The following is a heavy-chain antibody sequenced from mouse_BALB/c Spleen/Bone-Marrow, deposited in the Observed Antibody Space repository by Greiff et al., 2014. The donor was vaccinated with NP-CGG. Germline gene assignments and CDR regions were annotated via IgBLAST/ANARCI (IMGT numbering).Heavy chain of an antibody. Sequence: VKLQESGAELVRPGSLVKISCKASGYAFSSYWMNWVKQRPGQGLEWIGQIYPGDGDTNYNGKFKGKATLTADKSSSTAYMQLSSLTSEDSAVYFCARGVPMDYWGQGTSVTVSS. CDR3: ARGVPMDY. CDR1: GYAFSSYW. CDR2: IYPGDGDT. J-gene: IGHJ4*01. V-gene: IGHV1-80*01.